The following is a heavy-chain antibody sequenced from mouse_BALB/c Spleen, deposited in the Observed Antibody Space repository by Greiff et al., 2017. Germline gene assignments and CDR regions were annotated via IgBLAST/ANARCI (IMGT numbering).Heavy chain of an antibody. CDR1: GYSFTGYN. Sequence: VHVKQSGPELEKPGASVKISCKASGYSFTGYNMNWVKQSNGKSLEWIGNIDPYYGGTSYNQKFKGKATLTVDKSSSTAYMQLKSLTSEDSAVYYCAIDSSGYPWFAYWGQGTLVTVSA. D-gene: IGHD3-2*01. CDR2: IDPYYGGT. CDR3: AIDSSGYPWFAY. J-gene: IGHJ3*01. V-gene: IGHV1-39*01.